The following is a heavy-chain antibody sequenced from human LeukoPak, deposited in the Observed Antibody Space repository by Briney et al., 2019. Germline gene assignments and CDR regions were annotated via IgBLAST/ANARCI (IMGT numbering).Heavy chain of an antibody. CDR1: GFTFSTYE. CDR3: ARDYLVGGTDAFDI. Sequence: GGSLRLSCAASGFTFSTYETNWVRQAPGKGLEWVSYIGGGGSTIYYADSVKGRFTISRDNAKNSLYLQMNRLRGEDTGVYYCARDYLVGGTDAFDIWGQGTMVTVSS. J-gene: IGHJ3*02. D-gene: IGHD1-1*01. CDR2: IGGGGSTI. V-gene: IGHV3-48*03.